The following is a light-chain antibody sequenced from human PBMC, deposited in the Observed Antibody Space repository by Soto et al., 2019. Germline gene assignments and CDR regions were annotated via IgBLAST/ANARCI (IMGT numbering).Light chain of an antibody. CDR2: AAS. J-gene: IGKJ1*01. Sequence: IQMTQSPSSLSASVGDRVTITCRASQGISNYLAWYQQKPGKVPKLLIYAASTLQSGVPSRFSGSGSGTDFTLTISSLLPEEVATYSCQTHNTAPRIFGQGTK. CDR1: QGISNY. CDR3: QTHNTAPRI. V-gene: IGKV1-27*01.